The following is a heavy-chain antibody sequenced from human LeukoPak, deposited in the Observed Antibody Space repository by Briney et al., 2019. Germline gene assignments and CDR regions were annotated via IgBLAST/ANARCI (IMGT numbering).Heavy chain of an antibody. Sequence: GASVKVSCKASGYTFTSNGISWVRQAPGQGLEWMGWISAYNGNTNYAQKLQGRVTMTTDTSTSTAYMELRSLRSDDTAVYYCARVMYSSSWYDPYYYYYMDVWGKGATVTVSS. V-gene: IGHV1-18*01. CDR2: ISAYNGNT. D-gene: IGHD6-13*01. CDR1: GYTFTSNG. CDR3: ARVMYSSSWYDPYYYYYMDV. J-gene: IGHJ6*03.